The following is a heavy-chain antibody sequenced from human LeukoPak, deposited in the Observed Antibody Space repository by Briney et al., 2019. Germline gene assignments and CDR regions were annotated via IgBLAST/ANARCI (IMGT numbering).Heavy chain of an antibody. CDR3: ARGGQLLGSFADY. D-gene: IGHD2-2*01. V-gene: IGHV3-11*01. Sequence: PGGSLRLSCAASGFTFSDYYMSWIRQAPGKGLEWVSYISSGSTIYYADSVKGRFTISRDNAKNSLYLQMNSLRAEDTAVYYCARGGQLLGSFADYWGQGTLVTVSS. J-gene: IGHJ4*02. CDR2: ISSGSTI. CDR1: GFTFSDYY.